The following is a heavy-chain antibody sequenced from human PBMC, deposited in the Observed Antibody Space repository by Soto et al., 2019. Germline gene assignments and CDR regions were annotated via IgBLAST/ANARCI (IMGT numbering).Heavy chain of an antibody. CDR3: AREGWYYGSGRGYYYGMDV. V-gene: IGHV4-38-2*02. J-gene: IGHJ6*02. D-gene: IGHD3-10*01. CDR2: IYHSGST. CDR1: GYSISSGYY. Sequence: ETLSLTCAVSGYSISSGYYWGWIRQPPGKGLEWIGSIYHSGSTYYNPSLKSRVTISVDTSKNQFSLKLSSVTAADTAVYYCAREGWYYGSGRGYYYGMDVWGQGTTVTVSS.